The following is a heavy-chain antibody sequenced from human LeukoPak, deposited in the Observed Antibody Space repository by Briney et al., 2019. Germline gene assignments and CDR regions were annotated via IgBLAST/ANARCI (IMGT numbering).Heavy chain of an antibody. Sequence: GGSLRLPCAASGFSFSNYWMHWVRQAPGKGLVWVTRMNSDGSATYYADSVQGRFTISRDNAKNTLYLQMNSLRAEDTAMYFCAKGPNYFDSWGQGTLVTVSS. V-gene: IGHV3-74*01. CDR3: AKGPNYFDS. CDR2: MNSDGSAT. J-gene: IGHJ4*02. CDR1: GFSFSNYW.